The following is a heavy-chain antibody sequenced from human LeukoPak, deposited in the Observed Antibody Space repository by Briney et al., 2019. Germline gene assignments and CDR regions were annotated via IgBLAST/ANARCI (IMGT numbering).Heavy chain of an antibody. CDR1: GGSISSSSYY. V-gene: IGHV4-39*07. Sequence: SETLSLTCTVSGGSISSSSYYWGWIRQPPGKGLEWIGSIYYSGSTYYNPSLKSRVTISVDTSKNQFSLKLSSVTAADTAVYYCARDYHNWFDPWGQGTLVTVSS. CDR3: ARDYHNWFDP. CDR2: IYYSGST. J-gene: IGHJ5*02.